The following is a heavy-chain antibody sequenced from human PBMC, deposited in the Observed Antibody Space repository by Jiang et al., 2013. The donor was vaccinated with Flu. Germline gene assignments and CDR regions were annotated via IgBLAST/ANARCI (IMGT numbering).Heavy chain of an antibody. V-gene: IGHV4-59*02. D-gene: IGHD6-13*01. J-gene: IGHJ4*02. CDR1: GGSVTSYY. Sequence: GLVKPSETLSLTCTVSGGSVTSYYWNWIRQPPGKGLEWIGYIYYSGGTNYNSSLKSRVTISVDTSKNQFSLRLTSVTAADTAVYFCARARAPEVAAYYFDYWGRGTLVTVS. CDR3: ARARAPEVAAYYFDY. CDR2: IYYSGGT.